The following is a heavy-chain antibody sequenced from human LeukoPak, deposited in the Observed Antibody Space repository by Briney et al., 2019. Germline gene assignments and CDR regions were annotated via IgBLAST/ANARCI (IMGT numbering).Heavy chain of an antibody. Sequence: DSVTVSCKASGYTFTSYYMHWVRQAPGQGLEWMGIINPSGGSTSYAQKFQGRVTMTRDTSTSTVYMELSSLRSEDTAVYYCARGGIAVYGMDVWGQGTTVTVSS. D-gene: IGHD6-19*01. CDR2: INPSGGST. CDR1: GYTFTSYY. V-gene: IGHV1-46*01. J-gene: IGHJ6*02. CDR3: ARGGIAVYGMDV.